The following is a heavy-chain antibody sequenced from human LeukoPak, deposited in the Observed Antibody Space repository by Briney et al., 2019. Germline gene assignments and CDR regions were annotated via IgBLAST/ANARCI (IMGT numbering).Heavy chain of an antibody. Sequence: GASLKGSCKASVDTLTGYYMHWVRQAPGQGLEWMGWIKRNSGGTNYAQKFQGRVTMTRDTSISTAYMELSRLRSDDTAVYYCARDRIAVKNWFDPWGQGTLVTVSS. CDR1: VDTLTGYY. CDR2: IKRNSGGT. J-gene: IGHJ5*02. D-gene: IGHD6-19*01. CDR3: ARDRIAVKNWFDP. V-gene: IGHV1-2*02.